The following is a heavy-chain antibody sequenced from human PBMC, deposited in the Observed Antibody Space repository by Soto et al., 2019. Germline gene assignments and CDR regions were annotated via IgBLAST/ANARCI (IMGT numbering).Heavy chain of an antibody. V-gene: IGHV3-33*01. CDR2: IWYDGSNK. Sequence: GGSLRLSCAASGFTFSSYGMHWVRQAPGKGLEWVAVIWYDGSNKYYADSVKGRFTISRDNSKNTLYLQMNSLRAEDTALYYCARDGGYNWNDVSWFDPWGQGTLVTVSS. CDR1: GFTFSSYG. D-gene: IGHD1-1*01. CDR3: ARDGGYNWNDVSWFDP. J-gene: IGHJ5*02.